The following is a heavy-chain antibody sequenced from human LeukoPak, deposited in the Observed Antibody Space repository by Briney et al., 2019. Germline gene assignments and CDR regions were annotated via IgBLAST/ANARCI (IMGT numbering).Heavy chain of an antibody. J-gene: IGHJ4*02. D-gene: IGHD3-10*01. CDR3: TTAYYYGSGSYSDY. CDR1: GFTFSNAW. V-gene: IGHV3-15*01. Sequence: PGGSLRLSCAASGFTFSNAWMSWVRQAPGKGLEWVGRIKSKTDGGTTDYAAPVKGRFTISRDDSKNTLYLQMNSLKTEDTAVYYCTTAYYYGSGSYSDYWGQGTLVTVSS. CDR2: IKSKTDGGTT.